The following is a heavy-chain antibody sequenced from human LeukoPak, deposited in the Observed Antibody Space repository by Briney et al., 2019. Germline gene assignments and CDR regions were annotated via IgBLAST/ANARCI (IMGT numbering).Heavy chain of an antibody. CDR2: ISSEAYGGTI. J-gene: IGHJ4*02. CDR3: TRDLMQHLLSSFDY. D-gene: IGHD3-16*02. CDR1: GFTFRDYA. V-gene: IGHV3-49*03. Sequence: PGGSLRLSCRTSGFTFRDYALSWLRQAPGKGLQWVGLISSEAYGGTIDYAASVKGRFTISRDDSKNIAYLQMDNLKTEDTAVYFCTRDLMQHLLSSFDYCGQGTLVTVSS.